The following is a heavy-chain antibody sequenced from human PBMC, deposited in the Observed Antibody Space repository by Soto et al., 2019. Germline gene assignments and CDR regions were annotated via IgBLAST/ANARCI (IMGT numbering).Heavy chain of an antibody. CDR2: INAGNGNT. V-gene: IGHV1-3*01. D-gene: IGHD5-12*01. J-gene: IGHJ4*02. Sequence: ASVKVSCKASGYTFTSYAMHWVRQAPGQRLEWMGWINAGNGNTKYSQKFQGRVTITRDTSASTAYMELSSLRSEDTAVYYCAREYSGYDSFNDYWGQGTLVTVSS. CDR1: GYTFTSYA. CDR3: AREYSGYDSFNDY.